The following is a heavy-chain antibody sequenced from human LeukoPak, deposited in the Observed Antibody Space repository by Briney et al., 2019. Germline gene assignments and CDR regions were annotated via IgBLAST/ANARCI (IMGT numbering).Heavy chain of an antibody. V-gene: IGHV3-74*01. Sequence: PGGSLRLSCAASGFTFSSYWMHWVRQAPGKGLVWVSRINSDGSSTSYADSVKGRFTIPRDNAKNTLYLQMNSLRAEDTAVYYCARANGDYEELDYWGQGTLVTVSS. CDR1: GFTFSSYW. CDR2: INSDGSST. J-gene: IGHJ4*02. D-gene: IGHD4-17*01. CDR3: ARANGDYEELDY.